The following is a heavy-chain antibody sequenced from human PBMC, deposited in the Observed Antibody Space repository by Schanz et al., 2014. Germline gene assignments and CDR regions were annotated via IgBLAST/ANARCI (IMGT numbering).Heavy chain of an antibody. CDR2: INSVGSNT. D-gene: IGHD4-17*01. J-gene: IGHJ3*02. Sequence: EVQLVQSGGGLVQPGGSLRLSCAASGFTFSSHWMHWVRQDPGKGLVWVARINSVGSNTDYADSGTGRFTISRDNAKNTQYLQMNTLRAEDTAVYYCARKMKLGVYGGKGHDSLDIWGQGTMVTVSS. V-gene: IGHV3-74*01. CDR3: ARKMKLGVYGGKGHDSLDI. CDR1: GFTFSSHW.